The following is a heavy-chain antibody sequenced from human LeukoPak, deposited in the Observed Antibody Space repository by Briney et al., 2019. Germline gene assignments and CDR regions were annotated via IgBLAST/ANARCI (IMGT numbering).Heavy chain of an antibody. V-gene: IGHV3-48*01. CDR2: IGIDSGNT. D-gene: IGHD5-24*01. CDR1: GFTFSDYS. Sequence: GGSLRLSCAASGFTFSDYSMNWVRQAPGKGLEWMSYIGIDSGNTNYADSVKGRFTISGDKAKNSLYLQMNSLRVEDTAVYYFARDYKYAFDKWGQGTLVTVSS. J-gene: IGHJ4*02. CDR3: ARDYKYAFDK.